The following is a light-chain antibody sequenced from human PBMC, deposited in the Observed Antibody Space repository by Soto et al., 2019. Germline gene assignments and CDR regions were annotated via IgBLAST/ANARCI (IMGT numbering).Light chain of an antibody. CDR3: SSYAATSNIV. J-gene: IGLJ1*01. CDR2: EVS. V-gene: IGLV2-8*01. CDR1: SSDVGGYNF. Sequence: QSVLAQPPSASGSPGQSVTISCTGTSSDVGGYNFVSWYQQHPGKAPKLMIYEVSKRPSGVPDRFSGSKSGNTASLTVSGLQAEDEADYYCSSYAATSNIVFGIGTKVTVL.